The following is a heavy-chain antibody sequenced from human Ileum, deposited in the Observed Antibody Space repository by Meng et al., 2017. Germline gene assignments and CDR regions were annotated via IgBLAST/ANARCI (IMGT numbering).Heavy chain of an antibody. CDR2: IDHSGGT. Sequence: VQLHQWGAGLLQPSETLSLTCGVDGGSFRGYYWSWIRQSPGKGLEWIGDIDHSGGTNYNPSLKNRVTISVDTSNNRFSLKLSSVKDADTALYFCARRVGATPYAYNWLDPWGQGTLVTVSS. D-gene: IGHD1-26*01. CDR1: GGSFRGYY. V-gene: IGHV4-34*01. J-gene: IGHJ5*02. CDR3: ARRVGATPYAYNWLDP.